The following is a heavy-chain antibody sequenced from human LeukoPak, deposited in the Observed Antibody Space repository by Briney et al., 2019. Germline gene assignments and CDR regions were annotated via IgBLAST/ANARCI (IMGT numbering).Heavy chain of an antibody. CDR2: IYYSGST. V-gene: IGHV4-59*08. J-gene: IGHJ6*02. CDR1: GGSISSYY. Sequence: TTSETLSLTCTVSGGSISSYYWSWIRQPPGKGLEWIGYIYYSGSTNYNPSLKSRVTISVDTSKNQFSLKLSSVTAADTAVYYCARHNPGYSGYGIYYYYYGMDVWGQGTTVTVSS. D-gene: IGHD5-12*01. CDR3: ARHNPGYSGYGIYYYYYGMDV.